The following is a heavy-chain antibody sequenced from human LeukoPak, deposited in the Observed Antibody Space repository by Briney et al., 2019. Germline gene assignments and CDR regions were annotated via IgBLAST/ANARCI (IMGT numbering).Heavy chain of an antibody. CDR2: ISSSSSYI. V-gene: IGHV3-21*01. J-gene: IGHJ3*02. CDR3: AREAGLWFGELLGAFDI. CDR1: GFTLRSYS. Sequence: GGSLRLSCAASGFTLRSYSMNWVRQAPGKGLEWVSSISSSSSYIYYADSVKGRFTISRDNAKNSLYLQMNSLRAEDTAVYYCAREAGLWFGELLGAFDIWGQGTMVTVSS. D-gene: IGHD3-10*01.